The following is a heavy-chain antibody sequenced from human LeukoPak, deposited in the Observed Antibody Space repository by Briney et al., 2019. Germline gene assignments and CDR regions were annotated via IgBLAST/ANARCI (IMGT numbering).Heavy chain of an antibody. CDR2: ISAYNGNT. CDR1: GYTFTSYG. J-gene: IGHJ4*02. Sequence: ASVKVSCKASGYTFTSYGISWVRLAPGQGLEWMGWISAYNGNTNYAQKFQGRVTITADESTSTAYMELSSLRSEDTAVYYCARGPRTGTHDYWGQGTLVTVSS. V-gene: IGHV1-18*01. D-gene: IGHD1-7*01. CDR3: ARGPRTGTHDY.